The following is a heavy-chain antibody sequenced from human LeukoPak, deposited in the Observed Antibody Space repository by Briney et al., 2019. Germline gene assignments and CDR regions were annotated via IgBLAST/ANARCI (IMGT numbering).Heavy chain of an antibody. CDR1: RFTVSSNY. CDR2: IYSGGST. V-gene: IGHV3-66*01. Sequence: GGSLRLSCAASRFTVSSNYMSWVRQAPGKGLEWVSIIYSGGSTYYADSVKGRFIISRDKSKNTLYLQMNSLRAEDTAVYYCARESGSVTSEVDFDYWGQGTLVTVSS. D-gene: IGHD4-17*01. J-gene: IGHJ4*02. CDR3: ARESGSVTSEVDFDY.